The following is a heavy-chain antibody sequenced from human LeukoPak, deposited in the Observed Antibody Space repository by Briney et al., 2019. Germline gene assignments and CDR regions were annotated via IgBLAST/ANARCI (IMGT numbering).Heavy chain of an antibody. V-gene: IGHV1-69*01. CDR3: ARGDYSNLLYYMDV. CDR1: GGTFSSYA. J-gene: IGHJ6*03. CDR2: IIPIFGTA. D-gene: IGHD4-11*01. Sequence: ASVKVSCKASGGTFSSYAISWVRQAPGQGLEWMGGIIPIFGTANYAQKFQGRVTITADESTSTAYMELSSLRSEDTAVYYCARGDYSNLLYYMDVWGKGTTVTVSS.